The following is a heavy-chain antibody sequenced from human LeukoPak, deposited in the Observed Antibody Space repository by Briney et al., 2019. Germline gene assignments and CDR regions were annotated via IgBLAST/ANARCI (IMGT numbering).Heavy chain of an antibody. CDR3: ARSSRAAAWKYYFDY. V-gene: IGHV3-53*01. D-gene: IGHD6-13*01. CDR1: GFTVSSNY. CDR2: IYSGGST. Sequence: GGSLRLSCAASGFTVSSNYMSWVRQAPGKGLEWVSVIYSGGSTYYADSVKGRFTISRDNSKNTLYLQMDSLRAEDTAVYYCARSSRAAAWKYYFDYWGQGTLVTVSS. J-gene: IGHJ4*02.